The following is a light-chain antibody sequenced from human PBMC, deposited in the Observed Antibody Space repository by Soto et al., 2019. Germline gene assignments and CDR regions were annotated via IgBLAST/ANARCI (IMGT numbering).Light chain of an antibody. V-gene: IGKV1-39*01. Sequence: DIQMTQSPSSLSASVGDRVTITCRASQSINSYLNWYQQKPGKATKLLIYAASSLQSGVPSRFSGSGSGTDFTLTISSLQPEDFATYYCQQSYSTVRTFGQGTKVEIK. CDR2: AAS. CDR1: QSINSY. J-gene: IGKJ1*01. CDR3: QQSYSTVRT.